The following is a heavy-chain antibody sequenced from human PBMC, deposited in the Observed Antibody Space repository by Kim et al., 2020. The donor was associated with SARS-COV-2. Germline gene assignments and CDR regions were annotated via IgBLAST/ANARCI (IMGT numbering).Heavy chain of an antibody. D-gene: IGHD3-10*01. CDR3: AGDGSGSYYLHYFDY. J-gene: IGHJ4*02. Sequence: PTLKSRVTISVDTSKNQFSLKRSAVTAADTAVYYWAGDGSGSYYLHYFDYWGQGTLVTVSS. V-gene: IGHV4-30-2*04.